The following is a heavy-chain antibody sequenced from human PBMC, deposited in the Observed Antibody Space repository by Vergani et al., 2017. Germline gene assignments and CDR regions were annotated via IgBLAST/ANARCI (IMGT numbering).Heavy chain of an antibody. Sequence: EVQLLESGGGLVQPGGSLRLSCAASGFTFSTYAMTWVRQAPGKGREWVSTISSDGGSTYYADSVKGRFTSSRDNSKNMLSLQMNSLTAEDTAIYYCAGPQGNSAYYYGGFDYWGQGILVTVSS. V-gene: IGHV3-23*01. CDR1: GFTFSTYA. CDR2: ISSDGGST. CDR3: AGPQGNSAYYYGGFDY. D-gene: IGHD3-22*01. J-gene: IGHJ4*02.